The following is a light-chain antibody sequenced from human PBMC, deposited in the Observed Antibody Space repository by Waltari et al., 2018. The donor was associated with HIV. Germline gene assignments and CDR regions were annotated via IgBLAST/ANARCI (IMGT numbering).Light chain of an antibody. CDR2: RNN. V-gene: IGLV1-47*01. CDR1: SSNIGSNY. Sequence: QSVLTQPPSASGTPGQRVTISCSGSSSNIGSNYVSWYQQLPGTAPKLRIYRNNQRPSGVPDLFSGAKSGTSASLAISGLRSEDEAEYYCAAWDDSLSGVFGGGTKLTVL. J-gene: IGLJ3*02. CDR3: AAWDDSLSGV.